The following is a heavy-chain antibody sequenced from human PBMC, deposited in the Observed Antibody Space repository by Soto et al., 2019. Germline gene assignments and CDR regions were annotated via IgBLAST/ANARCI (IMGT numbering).Heavy chain of an antibody. CDR1: GYTFTSYA. CDR3: AREPMTGPPFDY. Sequence: ASVKVSCKAAGYTFTSYAMHWGRQAPGQRLEWMGWINAGNGNTKYSQKFQGRVTITRDTSASTAYMELSSLRSEDTAVYYCAREPMTGPPFDYWGQGTQVTVPQ. CDR2: INAGNGNT. V-gene: IGHV1-3*01. J-gene: IGHJ4*02. D-gene: IGHD3-9*01.